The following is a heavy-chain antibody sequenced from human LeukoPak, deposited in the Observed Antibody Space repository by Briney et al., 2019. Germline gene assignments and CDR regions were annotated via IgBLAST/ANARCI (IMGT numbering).Heavy chain of an antibody. Sequence: GGSLRLSCAASGFIFDDYAMDWVRHAPGNCLEWVSGISWNSGSIGYEDSVKGRFTISRDNDKNSLYLQMNSLRADDTALYYCGKDRQYQLRHEIDYWGQGTLVSVCS. CDR2: ISWNSGSI. J-gene: IGHJ4*02. CDR1: GFIFDDYA. V-gene: IGHV3-9*01. CDR3: GKDRQYQLRHEIDY. D-gene: IGHD2-2*01.